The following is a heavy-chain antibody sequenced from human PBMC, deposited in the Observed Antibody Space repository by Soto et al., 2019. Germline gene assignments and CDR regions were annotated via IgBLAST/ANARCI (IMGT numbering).Heavy chain of an antibody. Sequence: LSQTLSLTCAISGDSVSSNSAAWNWIRQSPSRGLEWLGRTYYRSKWYNDYAVSVKSRITINPDTSKNQFSLQLNSVTPEDTAVYYCARERYNMVRGQGPKTYYYYGMDVWGQGTTVTVSS. CDR2: TYYRSKWYN. CDR3: ARERYNMVRGQGPKTYYYYGMDV. CDR1: GDSVSSNSAA. J-gene: IGHJ6*02. D-gene: IGHD3-10*01. V-gene: IGHV6-1*01.